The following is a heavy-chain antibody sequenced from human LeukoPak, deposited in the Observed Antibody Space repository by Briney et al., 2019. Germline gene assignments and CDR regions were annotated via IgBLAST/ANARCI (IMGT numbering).Heavy chain of an antibody. CDR1: GFTFSTYW. V-gene: IGHV3-74*01. J-gene: IGHJ4*02. CDR3: AWIFQVSGNYYSYFDY. D-gene: IGHD3-10*01. CDR2: INSDGSTT. Sequence: PAGSLRLACEAYGFTFSTYWMHWVRQPPGKGLVWVSRINSDGSTTSYADSVKGRFTISRDNATNTIYLQINSLSAEDTAVYYCAWIFQVSGNYYSYFDYWGQGTLVTVSS.